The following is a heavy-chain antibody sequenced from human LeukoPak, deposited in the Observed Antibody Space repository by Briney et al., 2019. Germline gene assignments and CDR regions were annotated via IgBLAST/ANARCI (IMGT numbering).Heavy chain of an antibody. D-gene: IGHD1-26*01. V-gene: IGHV4-59*01. CDR1: GGSISSYY. CDR2: IYYSGYT. CDR3: AREEALGSGSFDY. Sequence: SETLSLTCTVSGGSISSYYWSWIRQPPGEGLEWIGYIYYSGYTNYNPSLKSRVTISVDTSKNQFSLKLGSVTAADTAVYYCAREEALGSGSFDYWGQGTLVTVSS. J-gene: IGHJ4*02.